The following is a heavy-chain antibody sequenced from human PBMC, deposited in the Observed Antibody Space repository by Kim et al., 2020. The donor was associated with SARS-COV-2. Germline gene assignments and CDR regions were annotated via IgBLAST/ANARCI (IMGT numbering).Heavy chain of an antibody. V-gene: IGHV3-21*01. CDR3: ARRGTPRGYYGMDV. CDR2: ISSSSSYI. J-gene: IGHJ6*02. CDR1: GFTFSSYS. Sequence: GGSLRLSCAASGFTFSSYSMNWVRQAPRKGLEWVSSISSSSSYIYYADSVKGRFTISRDNAKNSLYLQMNSLRAEDTAVYYCARRGTPRGYYGMDVWGQGTTVTVSS. D-gene: IGHD1-1*01.